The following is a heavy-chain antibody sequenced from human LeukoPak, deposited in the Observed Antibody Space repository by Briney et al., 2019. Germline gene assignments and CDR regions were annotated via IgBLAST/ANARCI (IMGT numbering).Heavy chain of an antibody. Sequence: GGSLRLSCAASGFTFSSYGMTWVRQAPGKGLEWVSGISGSGGSTYYEDSVKGRFTISRDNYKNTLYLQMNSLRAEDTAVYYCAKNSGGTCSSHPDSWGQGTLVTVSS. V-gene: IGHV3-23*01. CDR3: AKNSGGTCSSHPDS. D-gene: IGHD2-15*01. CDR2: ISGSGGST. J-gene: IGHJ4*02. CDR1: GFTFSSYG.